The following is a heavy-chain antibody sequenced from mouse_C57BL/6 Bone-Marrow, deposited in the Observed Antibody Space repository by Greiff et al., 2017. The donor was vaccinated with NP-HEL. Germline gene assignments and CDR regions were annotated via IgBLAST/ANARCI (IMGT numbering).Heavy chain of an antibody. D-gene: IGHD2-5*01. CDR3: AREDSNSAWFAY. Sequence: QVQLQQPGAELVRPGTSVKLSCKASGYTFTSYGISWVKQRTGQGLEWIGEIYPRSGNTYYNEKFKGKATLTADKSSSTAYMELRSLTSEDSAVYFCAREDSNSAWFAYWGQGTLVTVSA. J-gene: IGHJ3*01. CDR2: IYPRSGNT. V-gene: IGHV1-81*01. CDR1: GYTFTSYG.